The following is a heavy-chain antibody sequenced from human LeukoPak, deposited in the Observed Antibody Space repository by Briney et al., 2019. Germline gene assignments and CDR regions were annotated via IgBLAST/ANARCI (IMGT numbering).Heavy chain of an antibody. Sequence: GGSLRLSCAASGFTFSSYGMHWVRQAPGKGLEWVAVISYDGSNKYYADSVKGRFTISRDNSKNTLYLQMNSLRAEDTAVYYCARFAAHYYDSSGYYYKDGMDVWGQGTTVTVSS. D-gene: IGHD3-22*01. J-gene: IGHJ6*02. CDR3: ARFAAHYYDSSGYYYKDGMDV. CDR1: GFTFSSYG. V-gene: IGHV3-30*03. CDR2: ISYDGSNK.